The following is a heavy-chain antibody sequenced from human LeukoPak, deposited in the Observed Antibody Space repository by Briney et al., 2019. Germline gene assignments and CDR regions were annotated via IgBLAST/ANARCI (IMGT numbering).Heavy chain of an antibody. J-gene: IGHJ4*02. V-gene: IGHV3-30*02. D-gene: IGHD3-10*01. CDR1: GFTFSSYG. Sequence: GGSLRLSCAASGFTFSSYGMHWVRQAPGKGLEWVAFIRYDGSNKYYADSVKGRFTISRDNSKNTLYLQVNSLRAEDTAVYYCAKDLEGSGSFNFDYWGQGTLVTVSS. CDR2: IRYDGSNK. CDR3: AKDLEGSGSFNFDY.